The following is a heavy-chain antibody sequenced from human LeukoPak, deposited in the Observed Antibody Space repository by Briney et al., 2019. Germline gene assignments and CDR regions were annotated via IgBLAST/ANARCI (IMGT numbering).Heavy chain of an antibody. CDR1: GYSISTGYY. V-gene: IGHV4-61*01. Sequence: PSETLSLTCTVSGYSISTGYYWDWIRQPPGKGLEWIGYIYYSGSTNYNPSLKSRVTISVDTSKNQFSLKLSSVTAADTAVYYCARARYTAGWFDPWGQGTLVTVSS. D-gene: IGHD5-18*01. J-gene: IGHJ5*02. CDR2: IYYSGST. CDR3: ARARYTAGWFDP.